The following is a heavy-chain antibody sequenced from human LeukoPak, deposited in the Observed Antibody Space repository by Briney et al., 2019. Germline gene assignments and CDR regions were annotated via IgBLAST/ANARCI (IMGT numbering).Heavy chain of an antibody. CDR1: GGSISSYY. V-gene: IGHV4-4*07. J-gene: IGHJ3*02. Sequence: SETLSLTCTVSGGSISSYYWSWIRQPAGKGLEWIGRIYSSGGTDYNPSLKSRVTMSVDTSKNQFSLKLRSVTAADTAVHYCARGIAAASERAFDIWGQGTMVTVSS. D-gene: IGHD6-13*01. CDR3: ARGIAAASERAFDI. CDR2: IYSSGGT.